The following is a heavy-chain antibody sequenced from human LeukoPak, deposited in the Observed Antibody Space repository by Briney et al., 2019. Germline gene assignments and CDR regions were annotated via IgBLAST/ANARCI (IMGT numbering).Heavy chain of an antibody. CDR2: IISKIDGGTT. CDR3: PTDHQLERRRKYSFDY. D-gene: IGHD1-1*01. CDR1: GFTFSSYE. Sequence: GGSLRLSCAASGFTFSSYEMNWVREAPGEGLEWVCRIISKIDGGTTDYAAPVKDRFTTARTDSTHRLYMRVDSLKTEDTAVYYCPTDHQLERRRKYSFDYWGQGTLVTVSS. J-gene: IGHJ4*02. V-gene: IGHV3-15*01.